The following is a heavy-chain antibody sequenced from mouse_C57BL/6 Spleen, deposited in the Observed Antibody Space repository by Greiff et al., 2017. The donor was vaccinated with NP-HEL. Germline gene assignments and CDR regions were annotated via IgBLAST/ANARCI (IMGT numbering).Heavy chain of an antibody. CDR1: GYTFTSYG. D-gene: IGHD3-1*01. Sequence: VQLQQSGAELVRPGASVKLSCKASGYTFTSYGISWVKQRPGQGLEWIGEIYPRSGNTYYNEKFKGKATLTADKSSSTAYMELRSLTSEDSAVYFCARKGGLYNAMDYWGQGTSVTVSS. CDR2: IYPRSGNT. CDR3: ARKGGLYNAMDY. J-gene: IGHJ4*01. V-gene: IGHV1-81*01.